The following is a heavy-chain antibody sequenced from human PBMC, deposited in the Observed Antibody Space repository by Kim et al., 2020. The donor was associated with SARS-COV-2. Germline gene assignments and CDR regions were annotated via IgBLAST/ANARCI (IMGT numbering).Heavy chain of an antibody. J-gene: IGHJ6*02. Sequence: ASVKVSCKASGYTFTSYGISWVRQAPGQGLEWMGWISAYNGNTNYAQKLQGRVTMTTDTSTSTAYMELRSLRSDDTAVYYCASRITMVRGVIPYGMDVWGQGTTVTVSS. D-gene: IGHD3-10*01. CDR2: ISAYNGNT. CDR1: GYTFTSYG. CDR3: ASRITMVRGVIPYGMDV. V-gene: IGHV1-18*01.